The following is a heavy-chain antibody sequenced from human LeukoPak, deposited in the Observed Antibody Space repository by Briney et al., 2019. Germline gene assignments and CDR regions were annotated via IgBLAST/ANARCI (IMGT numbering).Heavy chain of an antibody. V-gene: IGHV1-69*01. CDR2: IIPIFGTA. J-gene: IGHJ6*02. Sequence: LVKVSCKASGGTFSSYAISWVRQAPGQGLEWMGGIIPIFGTANYAQKFQGRVTITADESTSTAYMELSSLRSEDTAVYYCARDLTAVAGTFHYYYYGMDIWGQGTTVTVSS. CDR3: ARDLTAVAGTFHYYYYGMDI. CDR1: GGTFSSYA. D-gene: IGHD6-19*01.